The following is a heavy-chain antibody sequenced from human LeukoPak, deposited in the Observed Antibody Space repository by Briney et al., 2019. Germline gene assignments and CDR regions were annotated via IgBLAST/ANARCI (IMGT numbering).Heavy chain of an antibody. CDR1: GFIFSQYS. Sequence: GGSLRLSCAASGFIFSQYSINWVRQAPGKGLEWVSHIRSTGDTFYADSVKGRFTISRDNARNSLYLQMNSLRAEDTAMYYCARGYTSEDYYDSSGYYLYLDYWGQGTLVTVSS. CDR2: IRSTGDT. D-gene: IGHD3-22*01. CDR3: ARGYTSEDYYDSSGYYLYLDY. J-gene: IGHJ4*02. V-gene: IGHV3-48*01.